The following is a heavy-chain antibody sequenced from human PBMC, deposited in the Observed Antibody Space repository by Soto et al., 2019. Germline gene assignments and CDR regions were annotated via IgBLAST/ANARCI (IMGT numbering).Heavy chain of an antibody. CDR1: GFTFSGSA. J-gene: IGHJ4*02. Sequence: GGSLRLSCAASGFTFSGSAMHWVRQASGKGLEWVGRIRSKANSYATAYAASVKGRFTISRDDSKNTAYLQMNSLKTEDTAVYYCTRHAGGSDYFDYWGQVTLVTVSS. V-gene: IGHV3-73*01. CDR3: TRHAGGSDYFDY. CDR2: IRSKANSYAT. D-gene: IGHD2-15*01.